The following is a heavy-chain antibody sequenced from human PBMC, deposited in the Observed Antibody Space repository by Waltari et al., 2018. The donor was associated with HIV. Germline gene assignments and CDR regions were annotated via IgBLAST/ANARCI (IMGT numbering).Heavy chain of an antibody. Sequence: QVHLVQSGPEVKKPGASMKVSCKASGYMFTGHYMHWLRQAPGQGLEWMGWIKPISGGTNYAQTLQGRVTMTRDASINTVYMELKSLRYDDTAMYYCARESGYQLVRWLDPWGQGTRVTVSS. CDR1: GYMFTGHY. V-gene: IGHV1-2*02. J-gene: IGHJ5*02. CDR2: IKPISGGT. D-gene: IGHD2-2*01. CDR3: ARESGYQLVRWLDP.